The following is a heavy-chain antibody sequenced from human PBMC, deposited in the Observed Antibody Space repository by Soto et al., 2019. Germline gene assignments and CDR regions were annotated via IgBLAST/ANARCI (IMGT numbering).Heavy chain of an antibody. CDR2: IDWDDDK. Sequence: SGPTLVNPTQTLTLTCTFSGFSLSTSGMRVSWIRQPPGKALEWLARIDWDDDKFYSTSLKTRLTISKDTSKNQVVLTMTNMDPVDTATYYCALCRDGYSDFDYWGQGTLVTVSS. CDR1: GFSLSTSGMR. D-gene: IGHD5-18*01. V-gene: IGHV2-70*04. CDR3: ALCRDGYSDFDY. J-gene: IGHJ4*02.